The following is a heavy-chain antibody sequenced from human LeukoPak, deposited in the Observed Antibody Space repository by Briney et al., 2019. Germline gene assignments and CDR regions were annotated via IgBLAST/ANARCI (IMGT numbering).Heavy chain of an antibody. Sequence: SETLSLTCTVSGGSISSGSYYWSWIRQPAGKGLEWIGRIYTSGSTNYNPSLKSRVTISVDTSKNQFSLKLSSVTAADTAVYYCARDYSNYGRDYWGQGTLVTVSS. D-gene: IGHD4-11*01. CDR3: ARDYSNYGRDY. CDR2: IYTSGST. V-gene: IGHV4-61*02. J-gene: IGHJ4*02. CDR1: GGSISSGSYY.